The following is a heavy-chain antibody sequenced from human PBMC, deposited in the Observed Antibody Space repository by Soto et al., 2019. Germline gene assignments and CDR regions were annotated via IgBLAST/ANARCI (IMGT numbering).Heavy chain of an antibody. CDR1: GFTFSSYA. D-gene: IGHD4-17*01. CDR3: ARVAGRNYGDYEFDY. V-gene: IGHV3-64*01. Sequence: EVQLVESGGGLVQPGGSLRLSCAASGFTFSSYAMHWVRQAPGKGLEYVSAISSNGGSTYYANSVKGRFTISRDNSKNTLYLQMGSLRAEDMAVYYCARVAGRNYGDYEFDYWGQGTLVTVSS. J-gene: IGHJ4*02. CDR2: ISSNGGST.